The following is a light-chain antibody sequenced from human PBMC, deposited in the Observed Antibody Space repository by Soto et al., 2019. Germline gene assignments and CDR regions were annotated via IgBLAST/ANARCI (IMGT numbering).Light chain of an antibody. CDR1: QSVSNNY. CDR3: QQYDNWPWT. Sequence: EIVLTQSPGTLSLSPLERATLSVRASQSVSNNYLAWYQQKPGQAPRRLIYGASRRATGFPARFSGSGSGTDFTLTISSLQSEDFAVYYCQQYDNWPWTFGQGTKVDI. V-gene: IGKV3-20*01. CDR2: GAS. J-gene: IGKJ1*01.